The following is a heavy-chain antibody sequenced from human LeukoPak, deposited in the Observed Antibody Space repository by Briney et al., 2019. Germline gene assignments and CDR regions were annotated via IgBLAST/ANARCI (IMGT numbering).Heavy chain of an antibody. CDR1: GGTFSSYA. CDR3: AHESSRAYCGGDCSSPESY. V-gene: IGHV1-69*06. Sequence: SVKVSCKASGGTFSSYAISWVRQAPGQGLEWMGRIIPIFGTANYAQKFQGRVTITADKSTSTAYMELSSLRSEDTAVYYCAHESSRAYCGGDCSSPESYWGQGTLVTVSS. D-gene: IGHD2-21*01. J-gene: IGHJ4*02. CDR2: IIPIFGTA.